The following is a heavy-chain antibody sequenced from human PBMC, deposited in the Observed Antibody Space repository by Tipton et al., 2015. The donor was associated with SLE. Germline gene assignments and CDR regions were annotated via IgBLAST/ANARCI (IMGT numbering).Heavy chain of an antibody. CDR1: GGSISTHY. Sequence: GLVKPSETLSLICTVSGGSISTHYWSWIRQPPGKALEWIGYIYGGGSTTYNPSLESRVTMSVDTSNGQFSLKLGSVTAADTAFYFCARVWDDGDAFDIWGQGTMVTVSS. CDR2: IYGGGST. J-gene: IGHJ3*02. CDR3: ARVWDDGDAFDI. V-gene: IGHV4-59*11. D-gene: IGHD1-1*01.